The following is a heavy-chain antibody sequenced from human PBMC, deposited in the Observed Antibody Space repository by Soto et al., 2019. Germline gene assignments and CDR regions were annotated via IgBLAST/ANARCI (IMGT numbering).Heavy chain of an antibody. V-gene: IGHV3-21*02. J-gene: IGHJ3*02. Sequence: EVQLVESGGGLVRPGGSLRLSCAASGFTFSNYSMNWVRQAPGKGLEWVSSITKTSRYIYYADSVKGRFTISRDNAKTSLFLLTHSLRVEDTAVYYCARDLYKWGSIGAFEIWGQGTVVTVSS. CDR2: ITKTSRYI. CDR1: GFTFSNYS. CDR3: ARDLYKWGSIGAFEI. D-gene: IGHD7-27*01.